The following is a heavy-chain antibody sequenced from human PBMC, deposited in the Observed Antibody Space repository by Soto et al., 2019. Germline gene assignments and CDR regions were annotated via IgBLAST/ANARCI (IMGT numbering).Heavy chain of an antibody. CDR3: ARSYNSAWYLFDY. D-gene: IGHD6-19*01. CDR2: IWYDGGNK. V-gene: IGHV3-33*01. Sequence: PGGSLRLSCTASGFTFGSHGMHWVRQAPGKGLEWVSLIWYDGGNKYYADSVKGRFTISRDNSKNTLYLQMNSLRAEDTAVYYCARSYNSAWYLFDYWGQGTLVTVSS. J-gene: IGHJ4*02. CDR1: GFTFGSHG.